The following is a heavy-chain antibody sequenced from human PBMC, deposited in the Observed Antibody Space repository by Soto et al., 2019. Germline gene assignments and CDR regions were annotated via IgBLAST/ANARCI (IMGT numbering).Heavy chain of an antibody. Sequence: GGSLRLSCAASGFTFSSYSMNWVRQAPGKGLEWVSYISSSSSTIYYADSVKGRFTISRDNAKNSLYLQMNSLRDEDTAVYYCARDLYSGSYFPPSGMDVWGQGTTVTVS. CDR1: GFTFSSYS. D-gene: IGHD1-26*01. V-gene: IGHV3-48*02. CDR3: ARDLYSGSYFPPSGMDV. CDR2: ISSSSSTI. J-gene: IGHJ6*02.